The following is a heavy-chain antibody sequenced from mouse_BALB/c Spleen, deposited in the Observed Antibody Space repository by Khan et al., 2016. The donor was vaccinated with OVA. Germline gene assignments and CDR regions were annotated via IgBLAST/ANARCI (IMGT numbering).Heavy chain of an antibody. Sequence: DVHLVESGGGLVQPGGSRKLSCAASGFTFSRFGMHWVRQAPEKGLEWVAYISSGSSTIYYADTVKGRFTISRDNPKNTLFLQMTSLRSEDTAMYYCARDSNFDYWGQRTTLTVSS. CDR3: ARDSNFDY. CDR2: ISSGSSTI. V-gene: IGHV5-17*02. J-gene: IGHJ2*01. CDR1: GFTFSRFG.